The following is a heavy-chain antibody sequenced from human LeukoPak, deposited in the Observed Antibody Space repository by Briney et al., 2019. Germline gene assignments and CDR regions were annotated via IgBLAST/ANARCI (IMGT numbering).Heavy chain of an antibody. CDR2: IKQDGSEK. CDR3: ARALSGAAAGPYFDY. V-gene: IGHV3-7*01. CDR1: GFTFSSYW. D-gene: IGHD6-13*01. Sequence: GGSLRLSCAASGFTFSSYWMSWVRQAPGKGPEWVANIKQDGSEKYYVDSVKGRFSISRDNAKNSLYLQMNSLRAEDTAVYYCARALSGAAAGPYFDYWGQGTLVTVSS. J-gene: IGHJ4*02.